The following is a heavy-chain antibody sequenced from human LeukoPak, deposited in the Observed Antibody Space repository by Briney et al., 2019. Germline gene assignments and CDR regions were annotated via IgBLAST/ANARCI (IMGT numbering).Heavy chain of an antibody. D-gene: IGHD3-10*01. CDR1: GFTFSSYA. V-gene: IGHV3-30-3*01. CDR2: ISYDGSNK. CDR3: ARGPPEYYYGSGSQPSLDY. Sequence: PGGSLRLSCAASGFTFSSYAMHWVRQAPGKGLEWVAVISYDGSNKYYADSVKGRFTISRDNPKNTLYLQMNSLRAEDTAVYYCARGPPEYYYGSGSQPSLDYWGQGTLVTVSS. J-gene: IGHJ4*02.